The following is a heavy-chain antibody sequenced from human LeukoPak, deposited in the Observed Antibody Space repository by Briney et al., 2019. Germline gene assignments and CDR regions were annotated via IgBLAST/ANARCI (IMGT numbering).Heavy chain of an antibody. D-gene: IGHD3-22*01. CDR2: IKSNTDCGTT. Sequence: GGSLRLSCAASGFTFSNAWMSWVRQAPGKGLEWVGRIKSNTDCGTTDYSAPVKGRFTISRDDSKNTLYLQMNSLKPEDTGVYYCTTVRADYESSGYEEYFQHWGQGTLVTVSS. J-gene: IGHJ1*01. CDR3: TTVRADYESSGYEEYFQH. V-gene: IGHV3-15*01. CDR1: GFTFSNAW.